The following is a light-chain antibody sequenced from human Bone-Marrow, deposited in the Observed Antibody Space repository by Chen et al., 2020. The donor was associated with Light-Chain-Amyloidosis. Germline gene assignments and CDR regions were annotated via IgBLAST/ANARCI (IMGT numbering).Light chain of an antibody. Sequence: QSALTQPPSASGSPGQSVTISCTGTSSDVGGYNYVSWYQQHPGKAPKLMIYEVSERPSGVPHRFSRSKSGNTASLTVSGLQAEDEADYYCSSYAGSNNLVFGGGTKLTVL. V-gene: IGLV2-8*01. J-gene: IGLJ2*01. CDR1: SSDVGGYNY. CDR2: EVS. CDR3: SSYAGSNNLV.